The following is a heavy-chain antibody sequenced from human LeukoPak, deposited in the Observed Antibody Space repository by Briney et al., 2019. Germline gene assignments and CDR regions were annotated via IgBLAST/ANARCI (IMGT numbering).Heavy chain of an antibody. CDR3: ARVYYYATSGYPNWFDP. CDR2: INTNTGNP. V-gene: IGHV7-4-1*02. Sequence: GASVKVSCKASGYTFTSYDMSWVRQAPGQGLEWMGWINTNTGNPTYAQGFTGRFVFSLDTSVSTTYLQISSLKAEDTAIYYCARVYYYATSGYPNWFDPWGQGTLVTVSS. CDR1: GYTFTSYD. J-gene: IGHJ5*02. D-gene: IGHD3-22*01.